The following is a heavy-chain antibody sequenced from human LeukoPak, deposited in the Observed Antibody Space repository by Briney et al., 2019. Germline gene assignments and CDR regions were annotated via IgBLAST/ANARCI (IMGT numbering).Heavy chain of an antibody. V-gene: IGHV3-7*01. CDR1: GFTFSSYW. J-gene: IGHJ4*02. CDR2: IKQAGSEK. Sequence: GGSLRLSCAASGFTFSSYWMSWVSQAPGKGLEWVANIKQAGSEKYYVDSVKGRFTISRDNAENSLYLQMNSLRAEDTAVYYCARARGFFDYWGQGTLVTVTS. D-gene: IGHD3-10*01. CDR3: ARARGFFDY.